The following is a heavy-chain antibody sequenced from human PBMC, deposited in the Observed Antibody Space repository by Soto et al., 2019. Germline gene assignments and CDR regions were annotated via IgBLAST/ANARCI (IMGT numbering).Heavy chain of an antibody. CDR1: GGSLSGYY. CDR2: INHSGST. Sequence: QVQLQQWGAGLLKPSETLSLTCAVYGGSLSGYYWSWIRQPPGKGLEWIGEINHSGSTNYNPSLKSRVTISVDTAKNPFSLKLSSVTAADTAVYYCARGWGRIFDYWGQGTLVTVSS. D-gene: IGHD7-27*01. CDR3: ARGWGRIFDY. J-gene: IGHJ4*02. V-gene: IGHV4-34*01.